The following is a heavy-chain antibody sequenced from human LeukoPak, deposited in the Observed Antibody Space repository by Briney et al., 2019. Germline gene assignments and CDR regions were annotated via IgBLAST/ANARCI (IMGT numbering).Heavy chain of an antibody. V-gene: IGHV3-23*01. CDR2: IGNSGGGT. Sequence: GGSLRLSCAASGFTFSSYAMSWVRQAPGKGLEWVSGIGNSGGGTYYADSVKGRFTISRDNSKNTLYLQMNSLRPEDTAVYYCAKHRFESGGYHSTDWGQGTLVTVSS. CDR3: AKHRFESGGYHSTD. CDR1: GFTFSSYA. J-gene: IGHJ4*02. D-gene: IGHD3-22*01.